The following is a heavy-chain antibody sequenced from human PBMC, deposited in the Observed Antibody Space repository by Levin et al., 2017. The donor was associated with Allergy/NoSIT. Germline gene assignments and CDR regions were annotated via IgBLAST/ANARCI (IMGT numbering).Heavy chain of an antibody. Sequence: ETLSLTCAASGFIFSNAYMTWVRQAPGKGLEWVGRIKSKTDGGTTDYAAPVKGRFTISRDDSKNTLYLQMNSLKTEDTAVYYCTADYHYGMDVWGQGTTVTVSS. CDR1: GFIFSNAY. CDR3: TADYHYGMDV. J-gene: IGHJ6*02. CDR2: IKSKTDGGTT. V-gene: IGHV3-15*01.